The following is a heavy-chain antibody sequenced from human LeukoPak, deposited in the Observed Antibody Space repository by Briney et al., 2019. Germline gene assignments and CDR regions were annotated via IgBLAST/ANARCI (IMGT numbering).Heavy chain of an antibody. CDR2: ISGSGGST. CDR1: GFTFSSYA. V-gene: IGHV3-23*01. CDR3: AKDNGEYYYDSSGYYYINKYYFDY. D-gene: IGHD3-22*01. J-gene: IGHJ4*02. Sequence: PGGSLRLSCAASGFTFSSYAMSWVRQAPGKGLEWVSAISGSGGSTYYADSVKGRFTISRDNSKNTLYLQMNSLRAEDTAVYYCAKDNGEYYYDSSGYYYINKYYFDYWGQGTLVTVSS.